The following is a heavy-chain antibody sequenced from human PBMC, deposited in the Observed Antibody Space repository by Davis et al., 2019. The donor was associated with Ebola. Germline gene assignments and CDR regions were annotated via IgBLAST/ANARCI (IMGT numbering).Heavy chain of an antibody. Sequence: GSLRLSCAVYGGSFTDYFWSWIRQPPGKGLEWIGETSHHPDYTNYSPSFGGRVTISVDTSKNAFSLKMTSVTAADTAIYYCAKGPFVAFDWGQGTLVTVSS. CDR3: AKGPFVAFD. V-gene: IGHV4-34*01. CDR2: TSHHPDYT. J-gene: IGHJ4*02. CDR1: GGSFTDYF. D-gene: IGHD3-3*01.